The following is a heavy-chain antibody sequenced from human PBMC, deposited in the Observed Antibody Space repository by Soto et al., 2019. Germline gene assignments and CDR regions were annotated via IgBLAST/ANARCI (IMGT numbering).Heavy chain of an antibody. CDR2: INHSGST. V-gene: IGHV4-34*01. Sequence: PSETLSLTCAVYGGSFSGYYWSWIRQPPGKGLEWIGEINHSGSTNYNPSLKSRVTISVDTSKNQFSLKLSSVTAADTAVYYCATGGASSSWGSLYYFDYWGQGTLVPVSS. J-gene: IGHJ4*02. D-gene: IGHD6-13*01. CDR1: GGSFSGYY. CDR3: ATGGASSSWGSLYYFDY.